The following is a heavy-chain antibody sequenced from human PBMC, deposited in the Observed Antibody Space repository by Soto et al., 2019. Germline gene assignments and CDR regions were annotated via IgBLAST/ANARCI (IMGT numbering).Heavy chain of an antibody. D-gene: IGHD6-19*01. V-gene: IGHV3-33*01. CDR3: ARDLDSSGWPSPGDY. CDR1: GFTFSSYG. CDR2: IWYDGSNK. J-gene: IGHJ4*02. Sequence: QVQLVESGGGVVQPGRSLRLSCAASGFTFSSYGMHWVRQAPGKGLEWVAVIWYDGSNKYYADSVKGRFTISRDNSKNTLYLQMNSPRAEDTAVYYCARDLDSSGWPSPGDYWGQGTLVTVSS.